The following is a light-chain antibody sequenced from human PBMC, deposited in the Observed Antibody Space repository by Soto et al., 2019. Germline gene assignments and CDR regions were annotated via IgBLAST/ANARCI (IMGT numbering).Light chain of an antibody. Sequence: EVVLTQSAGTLSLSPGGRATLSCRASQSVSNYLGWYQQKPSQAPRLLIYDASNRATGIPARFSGSGPGTEFSLTVTSLEPEGFAVYYCRQRRSSSTYSQGTRLEIK. CDR1: QSVSNY. CDR3: RQRRSSST. CDR2: DAS. V-gene: IGKV3-11*01. J-gene: IGKJ5*01.